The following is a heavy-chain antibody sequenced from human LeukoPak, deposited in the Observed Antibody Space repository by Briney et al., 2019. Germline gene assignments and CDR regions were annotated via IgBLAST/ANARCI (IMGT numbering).Heavy chain of an antibody. V-gene: IGHV3-23*01. J-gene: IGHJ3*01. CDR1: GFSFNNYA. D-gene: IGHD6-19*01. CDR3: AKTHWLLGALDL. Sequence: GGSLRLSCAASGFSFNNYAMSWVRQAPGKGLEWVSAISGSAETTYYADSVKGRFTISRDNSKNTVYLQINSLRTEDTAKYYCAKTHWLLGALDLWGQGTMVTVSS. CDR2: ISGSAETT.